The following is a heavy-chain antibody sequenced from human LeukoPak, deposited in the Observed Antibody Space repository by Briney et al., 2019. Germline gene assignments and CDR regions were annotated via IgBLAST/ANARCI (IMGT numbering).Heavy chain of an antibody. CDR3: ARGTGCDY. Sequence: PGGSLRLSCAASGFTFSSYGMNWVRQAPGKGLEWVSYISSSGSTTYYADSVKGRVTIPRDNAKSSLYLQVNSLRAEDTAVYYCARGTGCDYWGQGALVTVSS. J-gene: IGHJ4*02. CDR1: GFTFSSYG. V-gene: IGHV3-48*03. D-gene: IGHD2-8*02. CDR2: ISSSGSTT.